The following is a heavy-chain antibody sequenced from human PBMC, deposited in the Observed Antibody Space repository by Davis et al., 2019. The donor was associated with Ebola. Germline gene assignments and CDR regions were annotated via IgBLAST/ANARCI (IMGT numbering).Heavy chain of an antibody. Sequence: HSQTLSLTCAISGDSVSGSSGAWNWIRQSPSRGLEWLGRTYYSSKWHNDYAVSVKSRMTINADTSKNQFSLQLNSVTPEDTAVYYCARFRWELRGFDYWGQGTLVTVSS. CDR2: TYYSSKWHN. CDR1: GDSVSGSSGA. CDR3: ARFRWELRGFDY. D-gene: IGHD1-26*01. J-gene: IGHJ4*02. V-gene: IGHV6-1*01.